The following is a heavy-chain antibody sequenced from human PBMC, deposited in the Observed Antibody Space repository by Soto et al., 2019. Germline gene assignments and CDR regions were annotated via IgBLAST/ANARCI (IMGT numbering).Heavy chain of an antibody. J-gene: IGHJ5*02. CDR2: ISSSSSYI. V-gene: IGHV3-21*01. CDR1: GFTFSSYS. D-gene: IGHD3-22*01. CDR3: ARDSNYYDSSGYYPNWFDP. Sequence: PGGSLRLSCAASGFTFSSYSMNWVRQAPGKGLEWVSSISSSSSYIYYADSVKGRFTISRDNAKNSLYLQMNSLRAEDTAVYYCARDSNYYDSSGYYPNWFDPWGQGTLVTVSS.